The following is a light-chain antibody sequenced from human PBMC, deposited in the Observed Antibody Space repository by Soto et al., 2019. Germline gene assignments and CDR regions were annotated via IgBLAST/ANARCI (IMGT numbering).Light chain of an antibody. CDR1: SSDVGGYNY. V-gene: IGLV2-11*01. J-gene: IGLJ7*01. CDR3: CSYESTNTLV. Sequence: QSVLTQPRSVSGSPGQSVTISCTGTSSDVGGYNYVSWYQQHPGKAPKLMIYDVNKRPSGVPDRFSGSKSGNTASLTISGLQAEDEADYYCCSYESTNTLVLGGGTQLTVL. CDR2: DVN.